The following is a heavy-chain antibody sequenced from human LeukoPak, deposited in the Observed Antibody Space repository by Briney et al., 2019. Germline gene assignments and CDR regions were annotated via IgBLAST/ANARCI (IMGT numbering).Heavy chain of an antibody. V-gene: IGHV3-23*01. CDR2: ISGSGGST. D-gene: IGHD6-13*01. J-gene: IGHJ4*02. CDR1: GFTFSSYA. Sequence: PGGSLRLSCAASGFTFSSYAMSWVRQAPGKGLEWVSAISGSGGSTYYADSVKGRFTISRGNSKNTLYLQMNSLRAEDTAVYYCAKKVSIAAAVGPIDYWGQGTLVTVSS. CDR3: AKKVSIAAAVGPIDY.